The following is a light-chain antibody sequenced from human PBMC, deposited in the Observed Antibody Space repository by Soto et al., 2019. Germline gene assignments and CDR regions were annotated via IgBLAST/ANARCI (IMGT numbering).Light chain of an antibody. V-gene: IGKV3-15*01. Sequence: EIVMTQSPATLSVSPGETATLSCRASQSVAGNLAWYQQKPGQPPRLLIYGVSTRATGVPARFSGSGSGTDFTLTLSGLEPEDFAVYYCQHYGSSPSLTFGGGTKVDIK. J-gene: IGKJ4*01. CDR2: GVS. CDR3: QHYGSSPSLT. CDR1: QSVAGN.